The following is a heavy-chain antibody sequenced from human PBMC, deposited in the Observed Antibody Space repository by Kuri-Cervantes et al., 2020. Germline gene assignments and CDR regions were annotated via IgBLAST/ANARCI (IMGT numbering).Heavy chain of an antibody. D-gene: IGHD2-21*01. V-gene: IGHV3-48*01. CDR2: ISSSSSTI. CDR1: GFTFSSYS. J-gene: IGHJ4*02. CDR3: AREPNSPSIDY. Sequence: GESLKISCAASGFTFSSYSMNWVRQAPGKGLEWVSSISSSSSTIYYADSVKGRFTISRDNAKNSLYLQMNSMRAEDTAVYYCAREPNSPSIDYRCQGTPVTVSS.